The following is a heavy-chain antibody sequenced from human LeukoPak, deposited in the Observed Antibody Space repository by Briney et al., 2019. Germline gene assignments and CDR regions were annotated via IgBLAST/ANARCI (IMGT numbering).Heavy chain of an antibody. Sequence: ASVKVCCKASGYTFTRYGISWVRQAPGQGLEWMGWISAYNGNTNYAQKLQGRVTMTTDTSTSTAYMELRSLRSDDTAVYYCARSGTYYDFWSGYYNWANYYYMDVWGKGTTVTVSS. CDR2: ISAYNGNT. J-gene: IGHJ6*03. V-gene: IGHV1-18*01. D-gene: IGHD3-3*01. CDR3: ARSGTYYDFWSGYYNWANYYYMDV. CDR1: GYTFTRYG.